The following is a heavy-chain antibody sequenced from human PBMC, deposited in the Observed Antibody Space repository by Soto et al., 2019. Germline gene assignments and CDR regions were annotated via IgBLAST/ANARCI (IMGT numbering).Heavy chain of an antibody. CDR1: GGTFSSYT. CDR2: IIPILGIA. D-gene: IGHD3-9*01. J-gene: IGHJ6*02. CDR3: AIAYDILTGYSLPDYYYGMDV. Sequence: ASVKVSCKASGGTFSSYTISWVRQAPGQGLEWMGRIIPILGIANYAQKFQGRVTITADKSTSTAYMELSRLRSDDTAVYYCAIAYDILTGYSLPDYYYGMDVWGQGTTVTVSS. V-gene: IGHV1-69*02.